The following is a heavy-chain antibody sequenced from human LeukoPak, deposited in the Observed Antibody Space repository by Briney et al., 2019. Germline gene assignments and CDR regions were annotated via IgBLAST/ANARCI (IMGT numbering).Heavy chain of an antibody. CDR3: ARAKYYYGSGSYYKPYYFDY. CDR2: INHSGST. V-gene: IGHV4-34*01. J-gene: IGHJ4*02. Sequence: SETLSLTCAVDGRSFSGYYWSLIRQPPGKGLEWIGEINHSGSTNYNPSLKSRVTISVDTSKNQFSLKLSSVTAADTAVYYCARAKYYYGSGSYYKPYYFDYWGQGTLVTVSS. CDR1: GRSFSGYY. D-gene: IGHD3-10*01.